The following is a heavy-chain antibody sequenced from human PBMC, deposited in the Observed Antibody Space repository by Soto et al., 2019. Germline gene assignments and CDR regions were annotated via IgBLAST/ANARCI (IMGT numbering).Heavy chain of an antibody. Sequence: SETLSPTCTVSGGSISSGGYHWSWIRQHPGKGLEWIGYIYYSGSTYYHPSLKSRVTISVDTSKNQFSLKLSSVTAADTAVYYCARDLVAIAAAGINNWFDPWGQGTLVTVSS. V-gene: IGHV4-31*03. D-gene: IGHD6-13*01. CDR1: GGSISSGGYH. CDR2: IYYSGST. J-gene: IGHJ5*02. CDR3: ARDLVAIAAAGINNWFDP.